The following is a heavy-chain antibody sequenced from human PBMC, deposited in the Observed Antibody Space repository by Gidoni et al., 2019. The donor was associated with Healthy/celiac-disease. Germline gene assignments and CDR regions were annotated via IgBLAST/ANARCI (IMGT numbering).Heavy chain of an antibody. D-gene: IGHD3-22*01. CDR2: ISSSSSTI. V-gene: IGHV3-48*01. CDR3: ARRYYYDSSGYIHDAFDI. J-gene: IGHJ3*02. CDR1: GFTFSSYS. Sequence: EVQLVESGGGLVQPGGSLRLSWAAYGFTFSSYSMNWVRQAPGKGLEWVSYISSSSSTIYYADSVKGRFTISRDNAKNSLYLQMNSLRAEDTSVYYCARRYYYDSSGYIHDAFDIWGQGTMVTVSS.